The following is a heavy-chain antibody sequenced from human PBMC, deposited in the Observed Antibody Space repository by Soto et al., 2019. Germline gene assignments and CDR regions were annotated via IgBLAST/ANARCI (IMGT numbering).Heavy chain of an antibody. CDR2: ISYDGSNK. D-gene: IGHD3-16*01. J-gene: IGHJ6*02. Sequence: QVQLVESGGGVVQPWRSLRLSCAASGFTFSSYAMHWVRQAPGKGLEWVAVISYDGSNKYYADSVKGRFTISRDNSKNTLYLQMNSLRAEDTAVYYCARDGAYGMAVWGQGTTVTVSS. CDR1: GFTFSSYA. V-gene: IGHV3-30-3*01. CDR3: ARDGAYGMAV.